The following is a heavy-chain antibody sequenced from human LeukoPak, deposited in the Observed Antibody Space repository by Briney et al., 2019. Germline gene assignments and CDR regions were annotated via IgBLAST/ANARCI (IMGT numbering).Heavy chain of an antibody. V-gene: IGHV1-69*02. CDR3: AVGGSSWYYFDY. D-gene: IGHD6-13*01. CDR1: GGTFSSYT. CDR2: IIPILGIA. J-gene: IGHJ4*02. Sequence: ASVKVSCKASGGTFSSYTISWVRQAPGQGLEWMGRIIPILGIANYAQKFQGRVRITADKSTSTAYMELSSLRSEDTAVYYCAVGGSSWYYFDYWGQGTLVTVSS.